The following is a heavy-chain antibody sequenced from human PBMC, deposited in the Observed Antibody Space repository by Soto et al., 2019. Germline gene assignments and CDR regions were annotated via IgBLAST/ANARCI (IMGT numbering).Heavy chain of an antibody. V-gene: IGHV4-4*07. Sequence: PSETLSLTCTVAGGDINSYHWTWIRQPAWKGLKWIGRIYSSGRTKYNPSLQSLFTMSLDTSKNQFSLRLTSVTADDTAVYYCARGLRFSDWFNRWVKGTLVSVYS. J-gene: IGHJ5*02. CDR1: GGDINSYH. CDR2: IYSSGRT. D-gene: IGHD2-21*02. CDR3: ARGLRFSDWFNR.